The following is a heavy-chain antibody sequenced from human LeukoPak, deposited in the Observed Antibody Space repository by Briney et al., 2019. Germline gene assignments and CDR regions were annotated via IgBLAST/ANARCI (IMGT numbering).Heavy chain of an antibody. J-gene: IGHJ4*02. V-gene: IGHV1-2*02. CDR2: INPNSGGT. Sequence: RRASVKVSCKASGYTINGYYIHWVRQAPGQGLEWMGWINPNSGGTNYAQKFQGRVTMTRDTSISTAYMELSRLRSDDTAVYYCARARDSTLAAACLDYWGQGTLVTVSS. D-gene: IGHD6-13*01. CDR1: GYTINGYY. CDR3: ARARDSTLAAACLDY.